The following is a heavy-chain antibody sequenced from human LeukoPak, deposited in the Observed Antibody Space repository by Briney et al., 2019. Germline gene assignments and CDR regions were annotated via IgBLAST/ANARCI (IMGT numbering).Heavy chain of an antibody. Sequence: GASVKVSCKTSGYTVTGYYIHWVRQAPGQGLEWMGWITPNSDGTDYAQKLQGRVTMTTDTSTSTAYMELSSLRSEDTAVYYCARARSRRWLQLLPHGYMDVWGKGTTVTISS. D-gene: IGHD5-24*01. CDR1: GYTVTGYY. CDR3: ARARSRRWLQLLPHGYMDV. V-gene: IGHV1-2*02. J-gene: IGHJ6*03. CDR2: ITPNSDGT.